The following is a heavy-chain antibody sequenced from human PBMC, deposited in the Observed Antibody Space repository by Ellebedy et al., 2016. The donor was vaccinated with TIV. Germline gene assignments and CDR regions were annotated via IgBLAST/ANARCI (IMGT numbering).Heavy chain of an antibody. V-gene: IGHV4-59*08. J-gene: IGHJ5*02. D-gene: IGHD3-22*01. CDR2: IYYSGST. CDR1: GGSISSYY. Sequence: SETLSLTCTVSGGSISSYYWSWIRQPPGKGLEWIGYIYYSGSTNYNPSLKSRVTISVDTSKNQFSLKLSSVTAADTAVYYCARTHYYDSSGYSLIFDPWGQGTLVTVSS. CDR3: ARTHYYDSSGYSLIFDP.